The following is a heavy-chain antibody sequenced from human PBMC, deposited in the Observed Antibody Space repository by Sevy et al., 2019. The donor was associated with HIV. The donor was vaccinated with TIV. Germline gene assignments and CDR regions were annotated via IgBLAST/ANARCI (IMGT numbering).Heavy chain of an antibody. D-gene: IGHD2-15*01. CDR1: GFTFSNYW. V-gene: IGHV3-7*01. CDR3: ARDGGYCSGDSCIDY. CDR2: IKQDGSEK. J-gene: IGHJ4*02. Sequence: AGSLRLSCAASGFTFSNYWMSWVRQAPGRALEWVANIKQDGSEKYHVDSVKGRFTISRDNAKNSLYLQMNSLRAEDTAVYHCARDGGYCSGDSCIDYWGQGTLVTVSS.